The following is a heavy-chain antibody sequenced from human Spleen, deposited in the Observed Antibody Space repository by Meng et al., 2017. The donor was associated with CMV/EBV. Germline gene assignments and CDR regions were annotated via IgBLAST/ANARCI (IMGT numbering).Heavy chain of an antibody. CDR2: INHSGST. J-gene: IGHJ4*02. D-gene: IGHD7-27*01. CDR1: GGSFSGYY. Sequence: QAHSQQWGAGLLTPSETLSLTCAVYGGSFSGYYWSWIRQPPGKGLEWIGEINHSGSTNYNPSLKSRVTISVDTSKNQFSLKLSSVTAADTAVYYCARVLGLGNIDYWGQGTLVTVSS. V-gene: IGHV4-34*01. CDR3: ARVLGLGNIDY.